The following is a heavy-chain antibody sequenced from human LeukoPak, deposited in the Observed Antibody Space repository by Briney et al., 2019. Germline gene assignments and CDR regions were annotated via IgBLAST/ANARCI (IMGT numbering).Heavy chain of an antibody. CDR2: IIPIFGTA. CDR3: ASRRVGAPFDY. Sequence: ASVKVSCKASGGTFSSYAISWVRQAPGQGLEWMGGIIPIFGTANHAQKFQGRVTITADESTSTTYMELSSMRSEDTAVYYCASRRVGAPFDYWGQGTLVTVSS. CDR1: GGTFSSYA. D-gene: IGHD1-26*01. J-gene: IGHJ4*02. V-gene: IGHV1-69*01.